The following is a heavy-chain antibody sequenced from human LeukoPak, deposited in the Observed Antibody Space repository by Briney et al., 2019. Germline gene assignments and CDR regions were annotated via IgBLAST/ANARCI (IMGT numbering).Heavy chain of an antibody. CDR2: IRYDGSNH. D-gene: IGHD7-27*01. V-gene: IGHV3-30*02. CDR1: GFTFSGYG. J-gene: IGHJ4*02. CDR3: AKDLAWGFDY. Sequence: PGRSLRLSCAASGFTFSGYGMHWVRQAPGKGLKWVTFIRYDGSNHNYADSVKGRFTISRDNFKNTLYLQMNSLRPEDTALYYCAKDLAWGFDYWGQGTLVSVSS.